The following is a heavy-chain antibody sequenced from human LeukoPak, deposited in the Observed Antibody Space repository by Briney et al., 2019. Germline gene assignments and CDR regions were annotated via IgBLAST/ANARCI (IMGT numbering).Heavy chain of an antibody. D-gene: IGHD3-22*01. V-gene: IGHV3-33*08. J-gene: IGHJ6*02. CDR3: ARERDSYYYDSSGYPLPMDV. CDR2: IWYDGSNK. CDR1: GFTFSSYA. Sequence: GGSLRLSCAASGFTFSSYAMSWVRQAPGKGLEWVAVIWYDGSNKYYADSVKGRFTISRDNSKNTLYLQMNSLRAEDTAVYYCARERDSYYYDSSGYPLPMDVWGQGTTVTVSS.